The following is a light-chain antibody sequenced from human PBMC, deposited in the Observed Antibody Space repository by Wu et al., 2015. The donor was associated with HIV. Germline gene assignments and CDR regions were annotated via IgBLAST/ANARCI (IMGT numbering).Light chain of an antibody. Sequence: EIVLTQSPGTLSLSPGDSATLSCRTSQSVSYYLAWYQQKPGQAPRLFIYDASTRASGTPDRFSGSGSGTDFTLTISRLEPEDFAMYYCQQSSGSPYTFGPGTKVDIK. V-gene: IGKV3-20*01. J-gene: IGKJ3*01. CDR1: QSVSYY. CDR3: QQSSGSPYT. CDR2: DAS.